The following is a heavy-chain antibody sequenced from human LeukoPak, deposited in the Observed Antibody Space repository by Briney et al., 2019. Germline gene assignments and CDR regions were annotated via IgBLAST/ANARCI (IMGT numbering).Heavy chain of an antibody. J-gene: IGHJ4*02. CDR2: ISDSGDYT. Sequence: GGSLRLSCAGSGFAFSSYAMSWVRQAPGKGLEWVSAISDSGDYTYYADSVKGRFTISRDNSKNTLYLHVNSLRAEDTAVYYCAKDTSIGKYCTSGVCSPFDYWGQGTLVTVSS. D-gene: IGHD2-8*01. CDR3: AKDTSIGKYCTSGVCSPFDY. V-gene: IGHV3-23*01. CDR1: GFAFSSYA.